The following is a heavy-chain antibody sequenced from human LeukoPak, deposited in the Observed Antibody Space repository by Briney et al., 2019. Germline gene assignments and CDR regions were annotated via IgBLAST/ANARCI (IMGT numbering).Heavy chain of an antibody. CDR2: IKYDGNEK. V-gene: IGHV3-7*01. Sequence: PGGSLRHSCAASGFTFSVSWTSWVRQAPGKGLEWVANIKYDGNEKYYVDSVKGRFTISRDNAKNSLYLQMNSLRAEDTAVYYCARGGTTFEHWGQGTLVTVSS. J-gene: IGHJ4*02. CDR3: ARGGTTFEH. D-gene: IGHD1-1*01. CDR1: GFTFSVSW.